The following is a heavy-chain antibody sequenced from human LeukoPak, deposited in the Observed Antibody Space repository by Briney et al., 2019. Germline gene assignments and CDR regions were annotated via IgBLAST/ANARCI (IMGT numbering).Heavy chain of an antibody. J-gene: IGHJ4*02. Sequence: GESLKISCKGSGYSFTSYWIAWVRQMPGKGLEWMGVIYSGDSDTRYSPSFQGQVTISADKSISTAYLQWSSLKASDSAMYYCARRSDGMRLDYWGQGTLVTVSS. CDR2: IYSGDSDT. V-gene: IGHV5-51*01. CDR1: GYSFTSYW. CDR3: ARRSDGMRLDY. D-gene: IGHD5-24*01.